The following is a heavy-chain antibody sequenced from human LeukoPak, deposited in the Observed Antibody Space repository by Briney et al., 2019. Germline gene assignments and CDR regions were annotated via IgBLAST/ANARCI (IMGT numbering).Heavy chain of an antibody. CDR2: IYSGGST. D-gene: IGHD6-19*01. CDR3: AKDGRAGIAVAGTFRY. CDR1: GFTVSSNY. Sequence: PGGSLRLSCAASGFTVSSNYMSWVRQAPGKGLEWVTVIYSGGSTYYADSVKGRFTISRDNSKNTLYLQMNSLRAEDTAVYYCAKDGRAGIAVAGTFRYWGQGTLVTVSS. J-gene: IGHJ4*02. V-gene: IGHV3-66*01.